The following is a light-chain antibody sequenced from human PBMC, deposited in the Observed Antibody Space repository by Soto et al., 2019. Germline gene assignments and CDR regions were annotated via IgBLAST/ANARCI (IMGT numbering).Light chain of an antibody. CDR1: SSDVGAYDY. CDR3: SSYTSGSTPYV. J-gene: IGLJ1*01. V-gene: IGLV2-14*03. Sequence: QSALTQPASVSGSPGQSITISYTGTSSDVGAYDYVSWYQQYPGKAPKLMIYDVTDRPSGVSDRFFGSKSGNTASLTISGLQAEDEADYYCSSYTSGSTPYVFGTGTKLTVL. CDR2: DVT.